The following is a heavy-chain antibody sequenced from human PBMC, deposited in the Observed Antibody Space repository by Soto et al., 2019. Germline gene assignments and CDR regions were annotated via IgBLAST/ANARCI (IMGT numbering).Heavy chain of an antibody. V-gene: IGHV3-23*01. J-gene: IGHJ4*02. D-gene: IGHD6-13*01. CDR2: ISGSGGST. CDR3: AKPRRNSSPNSFDY. Sequence: GGSLRLSCAASGFTFSSYAMSWVRQAPGKGLEWVSAISGSGGSTYYADSVKGRFTISRDNSKNTLYLQMNNLRAEDTAVYSCAKPRRNSSPNSFDYWGQGTLVTVSS. CDR1: GFTFSSYA.